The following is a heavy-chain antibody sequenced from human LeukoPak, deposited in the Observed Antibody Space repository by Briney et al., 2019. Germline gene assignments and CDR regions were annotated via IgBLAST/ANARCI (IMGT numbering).Heavy chain of an antibody. Sequence: GGSLRLSCAASGFTFSSYAMSWVRQAPGKGLEWVSAISGSGGSTYYADSVEGRFTISRDNSKNTLYLQMNSLRAEDTAVYYCAKGIAAPLYYYYGMDVWGQGTTVTVS. V-gene: IGHV3-23*01. CDR1: GFTFSSYA. CDR3: AKGIAAPLYYYYGMDV. D-gene: IGHD6-6*01. J-gene: IGHJ6*02. CDR2: ISGSGGST.